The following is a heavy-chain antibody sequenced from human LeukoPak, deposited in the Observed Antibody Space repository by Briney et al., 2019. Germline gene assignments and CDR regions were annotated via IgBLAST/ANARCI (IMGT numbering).Heavy chain of an antibody. CDR1: GGSISSYY. CDR2: IYTSGST. V-gene: IGHV4-4*07. D-gene: IGHD3-10*01. CDR3: ARGRHYYGFDY. Sequence: SETLSLTCTVSGGSISSYYWSWIRQPAGKGLEWIGRIYTSGSTNYNPSLKSRVTMSVDTSKDQFSQKLSSVTAADTAVYYCARGRHYYGFDYWGQGTLVTVSS. J-gene: IGHJ4*02.